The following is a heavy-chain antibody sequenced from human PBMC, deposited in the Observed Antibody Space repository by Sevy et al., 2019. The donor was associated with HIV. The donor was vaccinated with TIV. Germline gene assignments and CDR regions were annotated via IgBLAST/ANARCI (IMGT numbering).Heavy chain of an antibody. CDR1: GFTFSSYA. V-gene: IGHV3-23*01. J-gene: IGHJ4*02. D-gene: IGHD3-10*01. Sequence: GGSLRLSCAASGFTFSSYAMSWVRQAPGKGLEWVSVISGSGGSTYYADSVKGRFTTSRDNSKNTLYLQMNSLRAEDTAVYYCATLETYYYGSGRYYWGQGTLVTVSS. CDR2: ISGSGGST. CDR3: ATLETYYYGSGRYY.